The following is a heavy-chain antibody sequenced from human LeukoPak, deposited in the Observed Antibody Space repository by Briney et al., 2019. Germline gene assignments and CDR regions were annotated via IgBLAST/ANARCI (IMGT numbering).Heavy chain of an antibody. V-gene: IGHV3-23*01. J-gene: IGHJ1*01. D-gene: IGHD5-24*01. Sequence: GVSLRLSCVASRFTLSSYWMNWVRQAPGKGLEWVSAISGSGGSTYYADSVKGRFTISRDNSKNTLSLQMNSLRAEDTAVYYCAKEQFRRDGYNYGYFQHWGQGTLVTVSS. CDR2: ISGSGGST. CDR3: AKEQFRRDGYNYGYFQH. CDR1: RFTLSSYW.